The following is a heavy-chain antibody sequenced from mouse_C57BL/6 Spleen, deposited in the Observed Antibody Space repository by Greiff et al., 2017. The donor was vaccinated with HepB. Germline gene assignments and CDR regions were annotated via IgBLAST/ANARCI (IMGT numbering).Heavy chain of an antibody. CDR3: ARGDQFITTEG. D-gene: IGHD1-1*01. CDR2: IDPSDSYT. V-gene: IGHV1-59*01. J-gene: IGHJ2*01. Sequence: QVQLQQPGAELVRPGPSVKLSCKASGYTFTSYWMHWVKQRPGQGLEWIGVIDPSDSYTNYNQKFKGKATLTVDTSSSTAYMQLSSLTSEDSAVYYCARGDQFITTEGWGQGTTLTVSS. CDR1: GYTFTSYW.